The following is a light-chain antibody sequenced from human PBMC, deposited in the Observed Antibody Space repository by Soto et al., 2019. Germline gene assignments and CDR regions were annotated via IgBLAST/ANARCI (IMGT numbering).Light chain of an antibody. CDR1: SSDVGGFNS. V-gene: IGLV2-14*03. J-gene: IGLJ1*01. Sequence: QSVLTQPASVSGSPGQSITISCTGTSSDVGGFNSVSWYQLRPGTAPKLILYDVVDRPSGVSYRFSGSKSGNTASLTISGLQAADEADYFCSSYTSNMTNVFGSGTKDSVL. CDR2: DVV. CDR3: SSYTSNMTNV.